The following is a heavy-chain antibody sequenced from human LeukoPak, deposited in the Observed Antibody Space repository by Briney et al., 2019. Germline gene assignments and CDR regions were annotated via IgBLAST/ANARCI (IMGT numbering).Heavy chain of an antibody. J-gene: IGHJ4*02. CDR2: IFYSGNT. CDR3: ARHYGSGRPFFDY. CDR1: NGSISNYY. V-gene: IGHV4-59*08. D-gene: IGHD3-10*01. Sequence: SETLSLTCTVSNGSISNYYWSWIRQPPGQGLEWIGYIFYSGNTNYRPSLKSRVTISVDTSKNQFSLKLSSVTAADTAIYYCARHYGSGRPFFDYWGQGALVTVSS.